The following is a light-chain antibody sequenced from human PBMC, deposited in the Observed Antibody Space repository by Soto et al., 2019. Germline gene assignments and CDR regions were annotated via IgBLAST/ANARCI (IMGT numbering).Light chain of an antibody. V-gene: IGKV1-5*01. CDR3: QQYDALPIT. J-gene: IGKJ5*01. Sequence: DIQITQSPSTLSASLGDTVTITCGASQSISSWLAWYQQKPGKAPKLLIYDASSLESGVPSRFSGSASGTEFTLTISSLQPEDIATYYCQQYDALPITFGQGTRLEIK. CDR1: QSISSW. CDR2: DAS.